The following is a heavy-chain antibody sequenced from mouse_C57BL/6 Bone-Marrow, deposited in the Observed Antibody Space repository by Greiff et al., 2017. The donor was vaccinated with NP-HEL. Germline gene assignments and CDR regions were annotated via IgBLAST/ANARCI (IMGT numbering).Heavy chain of an antibody. V-gene: IGHV1-19*01. CDR3: ARWGYGNYPYYFDY. J-gene: IGHJ2*01. Sequence: EVQLQQSGPVLVKPGASVKMSCKASGYTFTDYYMNWVKQSHGKSLEWIGVINPYNGGTSSNQKFKGKATLTVDKSSSTAYMELNSLTSEDSAVYYCARWGYGNYPYYFDYWGQGTTLTVSS. CDR2: INPYNGGT. D-gene: IGHD2-10*02. CDR1: GYTFTDYY.